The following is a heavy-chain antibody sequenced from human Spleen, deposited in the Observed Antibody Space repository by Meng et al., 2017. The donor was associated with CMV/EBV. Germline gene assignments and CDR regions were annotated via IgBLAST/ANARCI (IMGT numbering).Heavy chain of an antibody. J-gene: IGHJ5*02. V-gene: IGHV4-39*01. D-gene: IGHD6-13*01. CDR1: GGSISSSSYY. Sequence: SETLSLTCTVSGGSISSSSYYWGWIRQPPGKGLEWIGSIYYSGSTYYNPSLKSRVTISVDTSKNQFSLKLSFVTAADTAVYYCARAIAAADNWFDPWGQGTLVTVSS. CDR3: ARAIAAADNWFDP. CDR2: IYYSGST.